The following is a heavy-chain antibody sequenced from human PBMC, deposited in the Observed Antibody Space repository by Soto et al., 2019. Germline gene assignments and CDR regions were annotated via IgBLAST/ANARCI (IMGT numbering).Heavy chain of an antibody. J-gene: IGHJ4*02. Sequence: QITLKESGPTLVKPTQTLTLTCTFSGFSLSTSGVGVGWIRQPPGKALEWLALIYWDDDKRYSPSLKSRLTITKDTSKNQVVLTMTNMDPVDTATYYCAHSATDDFWSGYYIYYFDYWGQGTLVTVSS. CDR3: AHSATDDFWSGYYIYYFDY. CDR1: GFSLSTSGVG. CDR2: IYWDDDK. V-gene: IGHV2-5*02. D-gene: IGHD3-3*01.